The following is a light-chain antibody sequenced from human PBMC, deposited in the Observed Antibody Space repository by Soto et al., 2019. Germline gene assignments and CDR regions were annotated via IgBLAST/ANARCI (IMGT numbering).Light chain of an antibody. J-gene: IGKJ1*01. CDR1: QSIRTF. CDR2: ATS. CDR3: QQTYTIPWT. Sequence: DIQMTQSPSSLSASIGDRVTITCRASQSIRTFLNWYHHTPGKAPQLLLYATSTLQSGVPSRFSGSGSGTDFTLTINSLQPEDCATYYCQQTYTIPWTFGQGTKVEIK. V-gene: IGKV1-39*01.